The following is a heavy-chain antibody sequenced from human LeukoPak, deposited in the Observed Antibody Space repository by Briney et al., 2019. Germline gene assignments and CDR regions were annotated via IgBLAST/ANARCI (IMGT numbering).Heavy chain of an antibody. CDR3: AKDPDCSGGSCYSADY. Sequence: GGSLRLSCAASGFTFSSYSMSWVRQAPGKGLEWVSAISGSGGSTYYADSVKGRFTISRDNSKNTLYLQMNSLRAEDTAVYYCAKDPDCSGGSCYSADYWGQGTLVTVSS. CDR1: GFTFSSYS. V-gene: IGHV3-23*01. CDR2: ISGSGGST. J-gene: IGHJ4*02. D-gene: IGHD2-15*01.